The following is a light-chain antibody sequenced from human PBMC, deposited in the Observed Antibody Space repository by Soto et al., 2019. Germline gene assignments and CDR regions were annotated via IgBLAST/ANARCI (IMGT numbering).Light chain of an antibody. J-gene: IGLJ2*01. Sequence: QSVLTQPASVSGSPGQSITISCTGTSSDVGAYNFVSWYQQFPGKAPKLMIYEVSNRPSGVSDRFSSSKSGNTASLIISGLRPEDEADYYCSSQTASATVLFGGGTKLTVL. CDR2: EVS. CDR3: SSQTASATVL. V-gene: IGLV2-14*01. CDR1: SSDVGAYNF.